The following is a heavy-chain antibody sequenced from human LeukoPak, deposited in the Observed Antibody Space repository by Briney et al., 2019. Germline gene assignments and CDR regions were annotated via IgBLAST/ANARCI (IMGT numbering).Heavy chain of an antibody. CDR3: ASACSSTSCYTNY. V-gene: IGHV1-69*13. D-gene: IGHD2-2*02. CDR2: IIPIFGTA. CDR1: GGTFSSYA. Sequence: ASVKVSCKASGGTFSSYAISWVRQAPGQGLEWMGGIIPIFGTANYAQKFQGRVTITADESTSTAYMELSSLRSEDTAVYYCASACSSTSCYTNYWGQGTLVTVSS. J-gene: IGHJ4*02.